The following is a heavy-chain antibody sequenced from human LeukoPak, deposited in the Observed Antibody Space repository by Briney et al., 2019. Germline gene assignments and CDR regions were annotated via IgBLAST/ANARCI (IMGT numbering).Heavy chain of an antibody. CDR1: GPSISRHY. D-gene: IGHD2-8*01. CDR3: ARGRSNGWFY. CDR2: IYTSERT. Sequence: SETLSLTCTVSGPSISRHYWSWIRQPAGKGLEWIGHIYTSERTNYNPSLKSRVTISVDTSKNQFSLKLSSVTAADTAVYYCARGRSNGWFYWGQGTLVTVSS. V-gene: IGHV4-4*07. J-gene: IGHJ4*02.